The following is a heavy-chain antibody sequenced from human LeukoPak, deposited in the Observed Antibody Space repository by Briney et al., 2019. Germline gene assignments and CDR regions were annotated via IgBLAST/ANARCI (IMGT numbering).Heavy chain of an antibody. CDR2: IKQDGSDK. CDR3: ASGRRLAY. Sequence: GGSLRLSCAASGFTFRNYWMGWVRQAPGKGLEWVANIKQDGSDKYYVDSVKGRFTISRDNAKNSLYLQTNSLRAEDTAVYYCASGRRLAYWGQGTLVTVSS. D-gene: IGHD5-12*01. J-gene: IGHJ4*02. CDR1: GFTFRNYW. V-gene: IGHV3-7*01.